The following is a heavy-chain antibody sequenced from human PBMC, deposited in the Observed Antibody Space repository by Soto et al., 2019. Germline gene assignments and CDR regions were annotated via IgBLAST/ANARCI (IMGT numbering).Heavy chain of an antibody. CDR3: ARDIVVVAATTSYYGMDV. D-gene: IGHD2-15*01. J-gene: IGHJ6*02. CDR1: GGTFSSYA. Sequence: SMKVSCKASGGTFSSYAISWVRQAPGQGLEWMGGIIPIFGTANYAQKFQGRVTITADESTSTAYMELSSLRSEDTAVYYCARDIVVVAATTSYYGMDVWGQGTTVTVSS. V-gene: IGHV1-69*13. CDR2: IIPIFGTA.